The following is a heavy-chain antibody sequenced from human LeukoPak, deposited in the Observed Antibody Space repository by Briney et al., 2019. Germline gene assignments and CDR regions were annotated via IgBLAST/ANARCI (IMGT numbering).Heavy chain of an antibody. D-gene: IGHD6-13*01. CDR2: IYSGGST. V-gene: IGHV3-53*01. J-gene: IGHJ4*02. Sequence: GGSLRLSCAASGFTVSSNYMSWVRQAPGKGLEWVSVIYSGGSTYYADSVKGRFTISRDNSKNTLYLQMNSLKTEDTGVYYCTTDVWTAVSSDYWGQGTPVTVSS. CDR3: TTDVWTAVSSDY. CDR1: GFTVSSNY.